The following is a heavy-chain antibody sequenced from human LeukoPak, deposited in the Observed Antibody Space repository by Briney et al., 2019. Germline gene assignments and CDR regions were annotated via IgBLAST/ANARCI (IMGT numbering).Heavy chain of an antibody. J-gene: IGHJ4*02. V-gene: IGHV4-34*01. Sequence: SETLSLTCAVYGGSFSGYYWSWIRQPPGKGLEWIGEINHSGSTNYNPSLKSRVTISVDTSKNQFSLKLSSVTAADTAVYYCARGENYDSSGHGVAGFDYWGQGTLVTVSS. CDR1: GGSFSGYY. CDR2: INHSGST. CDR3: ARGENYDSSGHGVAGFDY. D-gene: IGHD3-22*01.